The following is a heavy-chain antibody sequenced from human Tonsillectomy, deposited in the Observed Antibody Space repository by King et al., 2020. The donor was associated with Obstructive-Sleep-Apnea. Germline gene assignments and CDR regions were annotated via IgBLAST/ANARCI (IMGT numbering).Heavy chain of an antibody. CDR2: MNPNSGNT. D-gene: IGHD6-13*01. CDR1: AYTFTNFD. CDR3: ARVTVRVTAALAF. Sequence: VQLVESGAEVKKPGASVKVSCKASAYTFTNFDVNWVRQATGQGLEWMGWMNPNSGNTGYAQKFQGRVTMTRNTSISTAYLELSSLRSEDTAVYYCARVTVRVTAALAFWGQGTLVTVSS. J-gene: IGHJ4*02. V-gene: IGHV1-8*01.